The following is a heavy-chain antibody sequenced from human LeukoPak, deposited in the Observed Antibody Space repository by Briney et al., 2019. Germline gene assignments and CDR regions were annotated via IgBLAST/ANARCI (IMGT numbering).Heavy chain of an antibody. CDR1: GGSINSYY. J-gene: IGHJ4*02. CDR3: ARDPSYHGGYFDY. CDR2: IYYSGST. V-gene: IGHV4-59*01. Sequence: SETLSLTCTVSGGSINSYYWSWIRQPPGKGLEWIGYIYYSGSTNYNPSLQSRVTISVDTSKNQFSLKLSSVTAADTAVYYCARDPSYHGGYFDYWGQGTLVTVFS.